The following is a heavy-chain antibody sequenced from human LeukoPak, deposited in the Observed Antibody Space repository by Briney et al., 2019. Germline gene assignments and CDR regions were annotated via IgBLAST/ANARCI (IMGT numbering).Heavy chain of an antibody. CDR1: GFTFSNYD. CDR3: ARDPDTMVRGVII. Sequence: PGGSLRLSCAASGFTFSNYDMSWVRQAPGKGLEWVSRISRSGGATYYADSVKGRFTISRDNSKNTLYLQMNSLRAEDTAVYYCARDPDTMVRGVIIWGQGTLVTVSS. V-gene: IGHV3-23*01. D-gene: IGHD3-10*01. CDR2: ISRSGGAT. J-gene: IGHJ4*02.